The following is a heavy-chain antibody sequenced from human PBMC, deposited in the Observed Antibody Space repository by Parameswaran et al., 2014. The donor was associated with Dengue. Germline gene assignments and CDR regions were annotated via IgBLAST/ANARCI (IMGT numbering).Heavy chain of an antibody. V-gene: IGHV4-39*07. D-gene: IGHD6-13*01. CDR3: ATTSRGIAAAGRALQYYMDV. CDR2: IYYSGST. Sequence: WIRQPPGKGLEWIGSIYYSGSTYYNPSLKSRVTISVDTSKNQFSLKLSSVTAADTAVYYCATTSRGIAAAGRALQYYMDVWGKGTTVTVSS. J-gene: IGHJ6*03.